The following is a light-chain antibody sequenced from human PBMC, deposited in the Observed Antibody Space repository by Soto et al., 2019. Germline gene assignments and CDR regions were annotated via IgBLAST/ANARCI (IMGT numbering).Light chain of an antibody. J-gene: IGLJ2*01. CDR3: CSYAGSYTLVV. CDR1: SSDVGGYNY. CDR2: DVS. V-gene: IGLV2-11*01. Sequence: QSVLTQPRSVSGSPGQSVTISCTGTSSDVGGYNYVSWYQQHPGKATKLMIYDVSERPSGVPDRFSGSKSGNTASLTISGLQAEDEAYYYCCSYAGSYTLVVFGGGTELTVL.